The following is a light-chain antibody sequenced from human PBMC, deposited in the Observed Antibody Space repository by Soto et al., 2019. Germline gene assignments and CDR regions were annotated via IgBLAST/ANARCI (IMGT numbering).Light chain of an antibody. CDR3: GSYTSSRIYV. V-gene: IGLV2-14*01. J-gene: IGLJ1*01. Sequence: QSVLTQPPSVSGAPGQGVTISCTGTSSDVGGYNYVSWYQQHPGKAPKLMIYEVSNRPSGVSDRFSGSKSGNTASLTISGLQAEDEADYYCGSYTSSRIYVFGAGTKVTVL. CDR1: SSDVGGYNY. CDR2: EVS.